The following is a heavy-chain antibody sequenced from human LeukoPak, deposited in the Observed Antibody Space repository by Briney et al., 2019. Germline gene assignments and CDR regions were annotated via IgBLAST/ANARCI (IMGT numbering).Heavy chain of an antibody. D-gene: IGHD3-3*01. CDR3: ARARITIFGVAPAD. J-gene: IGHJ4*02. CDR1: GYSISSGYY. V-gene: IGHV4-61*02. CDR2: IYTSGST. Sequence: PSETLSLTCGVSGYSISSGYYWSWIRQPAGKGLEWIGRIYTSGSTNYNPSLKSRVTISVDTSKNQFSLKLSSVTAADTAVYYCARARITIFGVAPADWGQGTLVTVSS.